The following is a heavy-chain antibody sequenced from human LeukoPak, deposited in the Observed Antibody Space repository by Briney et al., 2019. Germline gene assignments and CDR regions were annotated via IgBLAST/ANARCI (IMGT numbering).Heavy chain of an antibody. Sequence: SETLSLTCAVYGGSFSGYYWSWIRQPPGKGLEWIGEINHSGSTNYNPSLKSRVTISVDTSKNQFSLKLSSVTAADTAVYYCARGNPNYYDSSGYYYGRGRYNWFDPWGQGTLVTVSS. D-gene: IGHD3-22*01. CDR1: GGSFSGYY. J-gene: IGHJ5*02. CDR2: INHSGST. V-gene: IGHV4-34*01. CDR3: ARGNPNYYDSSGYYYGRGRYNWFDP.